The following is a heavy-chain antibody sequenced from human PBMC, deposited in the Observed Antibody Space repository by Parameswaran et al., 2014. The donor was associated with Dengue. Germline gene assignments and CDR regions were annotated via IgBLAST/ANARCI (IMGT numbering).Heavy chain of an antibody. D-gene: IGHD3-22*01. J-gene: IGHJ3*02. CDR2: SNVGNGNT. V-gene: IGHV1-3*02. Sequence: WVRQAPGQRLEWMGWSNVGNGNTKYSQEFQGRVTITRDTSASTAYMELSSLRSEDMAVYYCARDVFYYYDSSGYIVLFDIWGQGTMVTVSS. CDR3: ARDVFYYYDSSGYIVLFDI.